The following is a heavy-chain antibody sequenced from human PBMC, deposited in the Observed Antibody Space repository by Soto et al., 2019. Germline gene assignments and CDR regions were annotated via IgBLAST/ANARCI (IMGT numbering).Heavy chain of an antibody. D-gene: IGHD3-10*01. CDR2: ISGSGGST. CDR1: GFTFSSYA. J-gene: IGHJ4*02. V-gene: IGHV3-23*01. Sequence: EVQLLESGGGLVQPGGSLRLSCAASGFTFSSYAMSWVRQAPGKGLEWVSTISGSGGSTYYADSVKGRFTISRDSSKNTLYLQMNGLRAEDTAIYYCAKDSYGSGSYYIQDWGQGTLVTVSS. CDR3: AKDSYGSGSYYIQD.